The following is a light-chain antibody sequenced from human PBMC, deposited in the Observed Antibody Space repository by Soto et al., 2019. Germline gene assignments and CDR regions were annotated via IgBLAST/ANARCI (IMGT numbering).Light chain of an antibody. Sequence: EIVLTQSPGTLSLSPGERATLSCRASQSVSSSTYLAWYQQKAGQAPRLLIYDASSRATGIPDRFSGSGSRTDFTLTISRLEPEDFAVYYCQQYSSSPITFGQGTRLEIK. V-gene: IGKV3-20*01. CDR1: QSVSSSTY. CDR3: QQYSSSPIT. J-gene: IGKJ5*01. CDR2: DAS.